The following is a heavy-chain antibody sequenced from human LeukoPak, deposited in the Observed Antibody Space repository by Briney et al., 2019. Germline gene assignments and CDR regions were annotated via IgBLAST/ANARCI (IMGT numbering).Heavy chain of an antibody. J-gene: IGHJ4*02. Sequence: SETLSLTCTVSGGSIGSYYWSWIRQPPGKGLEWIGSIFYSGTTYYNPSLKSRVTISVDTSKNQFSLKLSSVTAADTAVYYCARRSYYDTSAYYYEDYWGQGTLVTVSS. V-gene: IGHV4-39*01. CDR2: IFYSGTT. D-gene: IGHD3-22*01. CDR1: GGSIGSYY. CDR3: ARRSYYDTSAYYYEDY.